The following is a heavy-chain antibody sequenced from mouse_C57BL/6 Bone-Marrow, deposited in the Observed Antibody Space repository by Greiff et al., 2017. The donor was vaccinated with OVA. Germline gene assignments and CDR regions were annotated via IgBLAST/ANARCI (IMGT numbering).Heavy chain of an antibody. Sequence: VHVKQSGPELVKPGASVKMSCKASGYTFPDYNMHWVKQSHGKSLEWIGYINPNNGGTSYNQKFKGKATLTVNKSSSTAYMELRSLTSEDSAVYYCAREGWLLNYYYAMDYWGQGTSVTVSS. J-gene: IGHJ4*01. CDR3: AREGWLLNYYYAMDY. CDR1: GYTFPDYN. D-gene: IGHD2-3*01. V-gene: IGHV1-22*01. CDR2: INPNNGGT.